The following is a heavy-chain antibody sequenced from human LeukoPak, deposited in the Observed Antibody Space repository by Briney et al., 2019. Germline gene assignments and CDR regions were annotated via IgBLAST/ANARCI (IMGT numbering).Heavy chain of an antibody. CDR3: ARRYFEVQSRQYYFDY. Sequence: SETLSLTCRVSGASINSGSNYWGWIRQPPGKTLEWIGSIYSSGSTYYNPSLKSRVTISVDTSKNQFSLKLSSVTAADTAVYYCARRYFEVQSRQYYFDYWGQGTLVTVSS. D-gene: IGHD3-9*01. V-gene: IGHV4-39*07. CDR2: IYSSGST. J-gene: IGHJ4*02. CDR1: GASINSGSNY.